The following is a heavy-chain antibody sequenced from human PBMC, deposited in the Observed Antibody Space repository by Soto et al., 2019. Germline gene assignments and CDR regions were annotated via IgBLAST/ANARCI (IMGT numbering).Heavy chain of an antibody. CDR1: GYTFSSYD. J-gene: IGHJ4*02. D-gene: IGHD3-9*01. CDR2: VNPNSGDT. V-gene: IGHV1-8*01. CDR3: ARKGFLDWFLDF. Sequence: QVQLVQSGAEVKKPGASVKGSCKASGYTFSSYDITWVRQAAGQGLEWMGWVNPNSGDTDYAQKFQCRVTMTRDTTRRTAYMELRSLRSEDSGVYSCARKGFLDWFLDFWGQGTLVTVSS.